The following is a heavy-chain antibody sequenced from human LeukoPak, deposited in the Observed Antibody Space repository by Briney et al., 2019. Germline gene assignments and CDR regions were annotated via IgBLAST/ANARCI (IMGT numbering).Heavy chain of an antibody. D-gene: IGHD3-10*01. CDR1: GIPLSNYY. Sequence: PSETLSLTCSVSGIPLSNYYWNWIRQSPGKGLEWIGYIYYSGSTDYNPSLKSRVTMSIDISKRQFSLELSSVTAADTAVYYCARGGVVGTMLRGINWFDPWGPGTLVAVSS. J-gene: IGHJ5*02. V-gene: IGHV4-59*01. CDR2: IYYSGST. CDR3: ARGGVVGTMLRGINWFDP.